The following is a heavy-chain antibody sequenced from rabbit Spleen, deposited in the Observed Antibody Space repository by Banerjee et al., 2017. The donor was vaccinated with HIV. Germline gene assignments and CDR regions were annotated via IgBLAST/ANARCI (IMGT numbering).Heavy chain of an antibody. CDR2: IDPVFGIT. J-gene: IGHJ4*01. Sequence: QLVESGGGLVTLGGSLKLSCKASGIDFSSYGISWVRQAPGKGLEWIGYIDPVFGITYYANWVNGRFTISSHNAQNTLFLQLNSLTAADTATYFCVREVAAKFSLWGPGTLVTVS. CDR1: GIDFSSYG. V-gene: IGHV1S7*01. D-gene: IGHD4-1*01. CDR3: VREVAAKFSL.